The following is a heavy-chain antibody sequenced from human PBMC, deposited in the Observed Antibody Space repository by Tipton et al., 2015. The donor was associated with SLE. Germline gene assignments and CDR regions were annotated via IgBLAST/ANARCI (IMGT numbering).Heavy chain of an antibody. Sequence: TLSLTCTVSGGSISSYYWSWIRQSPGKGLEWIGYIFYSGSTNYNPSLKSRVTISVDTSKIQFSLKLSSVTAADTAVYYCARSLGTYYYDSTVAFWGQGTLVTVSS. V-gene: IGHV4-59*01. J-gene: IGHJ4*02. CDR1: GGSISSYY. D-gene: IGHD3-22*01. CDR3: ARSLGTYYYDSTVAF. CDR2: IFYSGST.